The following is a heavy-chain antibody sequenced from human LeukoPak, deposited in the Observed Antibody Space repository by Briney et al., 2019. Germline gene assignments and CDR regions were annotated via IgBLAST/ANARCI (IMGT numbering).Heavy chain of an antibody. CDR2: IYYTGST. CDR3: ARIKGFFDY. CDR1: GASISSDY. Sequence: SETLSLTCSVYGASISSDYWSWIRQPPGKGLEWIGSIYYTGSTNYNPSLESRVTISVDTSKNQFSLKLSSVTAADTAVYYCARIKGFFDYWGQGTLVTVSS. V-gene: IGHV4-59*08. J-gene: IGHJ4*02.